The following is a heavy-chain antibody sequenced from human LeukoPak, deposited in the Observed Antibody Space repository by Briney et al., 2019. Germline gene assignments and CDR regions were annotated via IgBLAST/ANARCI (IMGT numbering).Heavy chain of an antibody. J-gene: IGHJ3*02. CDR2: IRGSGDRT. D-gene: IGHD3-3*01. Sequence: GGSLRLSCAASGFTFSSYAMTWVRQAPGKGLEWVSSIRGSGDRTYDADSVKGRFTISRDNSKNTLYLQMNSLGAEDTAVYYCARGEWFQSHGAFDIWGQGTMVTVSS. CDR1: GFTFSSYA. V-gene: IGHV3-23*01. CDR3: ARGEWFQSHGAFDI.